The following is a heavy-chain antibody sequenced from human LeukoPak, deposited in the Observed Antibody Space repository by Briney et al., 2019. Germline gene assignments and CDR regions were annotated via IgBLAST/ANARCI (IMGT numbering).Heavy chain of an antibody. CDR3: ARGGYDILTGYWNWFDP. J-gene: IGHJ5*01. D-gene: IGHD3-9*01. Sequence: PGGSLRLSCAASGFTFSSYSMNWVRQAPGKGLEWVSSISSSSSYIYYADSVKGRFTISRDNAKNSLYLQMNSLRAEDTAVYYCARGGYDILTGYWNWFDPWGQGTLVTVSS. V-gene: IGHV3-21*01. CDR1: GFTFSSYS. CDR2: ISSSSSYI.